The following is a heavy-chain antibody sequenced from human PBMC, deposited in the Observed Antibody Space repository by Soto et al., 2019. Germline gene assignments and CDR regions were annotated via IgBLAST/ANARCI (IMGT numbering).Heavy chain of an antibody. CDR1: GYTFRNYG. CDR3: ARDRRQFVPNSDHFDV. Sequence: QVQLVQSGAELKKPGASVKVSCKASGYTFRNYGINWVRQAPGQRLEWMGWISAYNGNTKYAQKFQSRVTMATKTPKITAYMELRSLKSDDTALYYSARDRRQFVPNSDHFDVWGQGTTVNVSA. J-gene: IGHJ3*01. V-gene: IGHV1-18*01. D-gene: IGHD6-6*01. CDR2: ISAYNGNT.